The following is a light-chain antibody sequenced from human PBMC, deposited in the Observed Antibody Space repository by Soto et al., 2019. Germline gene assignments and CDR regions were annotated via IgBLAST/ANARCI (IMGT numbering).Light chain of an antibody. CDR2: HTS. V-gene: IGKV3-11*01. CDR1: QTVNSR. J-gene: IGKJ1*01. CDR3: HQRQSWPRT. Sequence: EIVLTQSPATVSSSTGERATLSCRASQTVNSRLAWYQHKPGQAPRLLIYHTSNRATGIPARFSGSGSGTDFTLTISSLEPEDFAVYYCHQRQSWPRTFGQGTKVDIK.